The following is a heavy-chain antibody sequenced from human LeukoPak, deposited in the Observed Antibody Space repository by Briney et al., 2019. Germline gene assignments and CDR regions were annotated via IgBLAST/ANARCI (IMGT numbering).Heavy chain of an antibody. V-gene: IGHV1-2*02. CDR1: GYTFTAYY. CDR2: INPNSGGT. CDR3: ARGVYGDYLFDY. J-gene: IGHJ4*02. Sequence: GASVKVSCKASGYTFTAYYIHWVRQAPGQGLEWMGWINPNSGGTNYAQKFQGRVTMTRDTSISTAYMELSRLRSDDTAVYYCARGVYGDYLFDYWGQGTLVTVSS. D-gene: IGHD4-17*01.